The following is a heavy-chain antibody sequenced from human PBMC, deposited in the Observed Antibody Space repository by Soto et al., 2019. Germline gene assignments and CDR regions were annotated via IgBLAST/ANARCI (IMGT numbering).Heavy chain of an antibody. Sequence: SETLSLACTVSGGSISSSSCYWGWIRQPPGKGLEWIGSIYYSGSTYYNPSLKSRVTISVDTSKNQFSLKLSSVTAADTAVYYCARLPSYYDFWSGYYYYYGMDVWGQGTTVTVSS. V-gene: IGHV4-39*01. D-gene: IGHD3-3*01. CDR2: IYYSGST. CDR1: GGSISSSSCY. CDR3: ARLPSYYDFWSGYYYYYGMDV. J-gene: IGHJ6*02.